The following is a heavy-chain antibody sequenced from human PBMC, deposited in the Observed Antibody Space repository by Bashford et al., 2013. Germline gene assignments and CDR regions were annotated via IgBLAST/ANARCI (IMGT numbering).Heavy chain of an antibody. J-gene: IGHJ3*02. Sequence: SVKVSCKASGGTFSSYAISWVRQAPGQGLEWMGGIIPIFGTANYAQKFQGRVTITADESTSTAYMELSSLRSEDTAVYYCAREGMRRITIFGLVHDAFDIWGQGTMVTVSS. V-gene: IGHV1-69*13. CDR2: IIPIFGTA. D-gene: IGHD3-3*01. CDR3: AREGMRRITIFGLVHDAFDI. CDR1: GGTFSSYA.